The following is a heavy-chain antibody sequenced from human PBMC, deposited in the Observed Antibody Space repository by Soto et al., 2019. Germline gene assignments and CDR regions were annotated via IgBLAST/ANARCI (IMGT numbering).Heavy chain of an antibody. CDR1: GLTFSNYW. V-gene: IGHV3-7*01. CDR3: AGDRTQEKRLPGY. D-gene: IGHD3-16*01. J-gene: IGHJ4*02. CDR2: IKQDGSEQ. Sequence: GGSLRLPCAASGLTFSNYWMSWVRQAPGKGLEWVANIKQDGSEQYYSDSVKGRFTISRDSAKNSLYLQMNSLRDEDTAVYYCAGDRTQEKRLPGYWDQETLVAVSS.